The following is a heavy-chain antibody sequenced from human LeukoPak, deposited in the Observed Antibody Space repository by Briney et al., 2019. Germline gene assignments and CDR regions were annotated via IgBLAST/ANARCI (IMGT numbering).Heavy chain of an antibody. Sequence: GGSLRLSCAASEFTFSSYKMNWVRQAPGKGLEWVSYISSSGSTLYYADSLKGRFTISRDNAKNSLYLQMNSLRAEDTAVYYCAREGDGDNFDYWGQGTLVTVSS. CDR1: EFTFSSYK. V-gene: IGHV3-48*03. CDR2: ISSSGSTL. J-gene: IGHJ4*02. CDR3: AREGDGDNFDY. D-gene: IGHD4-17*01.